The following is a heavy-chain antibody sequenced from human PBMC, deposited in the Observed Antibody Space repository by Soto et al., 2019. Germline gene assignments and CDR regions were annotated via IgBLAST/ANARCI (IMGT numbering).Heavy chain of an antibody. Sequence: QVQLVQSGAEVKKPGASVKVSCKASGYTFTSYDINWVRQATGQGLEWMGWMNPNSGNTGYAQKFQGRVTMTRNTSISTAYMELSRLRSEDTAVYYCARVCSGGSCNGVWFDPWGQGTLVTVSS. D-gene: IGHD2-15*01. J-gene: IGHJ5*02. V-gene: IGHV1-8*01. CDR3: ARVCSGGSCNGVWFDP. CDR2: MNPNSGNT. CDR1: GYTFTSYD.